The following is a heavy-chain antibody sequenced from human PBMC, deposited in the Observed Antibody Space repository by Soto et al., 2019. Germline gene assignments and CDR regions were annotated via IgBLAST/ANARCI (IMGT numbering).Heavy chain of an antibody. CDR3: ARESEDLTSNFDY. CDR1: GFTFTRYS. V-gene: IGHV3-21*06. Sequence: GGSLRLSCAAPGFTFTRYSMNWVRQAPGKGLEWVSSISGTTNYIYYGDSMKGRFTISRDNAKNSLYLEMNSLRAEDTAVYYCARESEDLTSNFDYWGQGTLVTVSS. J-gene: IGHJ4*02. CDR2: ISGTTNYI.